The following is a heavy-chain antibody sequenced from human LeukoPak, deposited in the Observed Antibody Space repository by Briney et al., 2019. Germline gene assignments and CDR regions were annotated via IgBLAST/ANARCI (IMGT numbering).Heavy chain of an antibody. CDR2: ISSSAGTT. D-gene: IGHD3-22*01. V-gene: IGHV3-48*03. J-gene: IGHJ4*02. CDR1: GFRFSSYE. CDR3: ERGLFHLDS. Sequence: GGSLRLSCAASGFRFSSYEVNWVRQAPGKGLEWVSYISSSAGTTYYADSVKGRFTISRDNAKNSLYLQMNSLRAEDTAVYYCERGLFHLDSWGQGTLVTVSS.